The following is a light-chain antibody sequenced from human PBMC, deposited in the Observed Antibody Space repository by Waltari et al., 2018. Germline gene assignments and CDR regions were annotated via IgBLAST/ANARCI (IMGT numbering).Light chain of an antibody. CDR2: RNN. CDR3: SAWDSSLSAWV. V-gene: IGLV10-54*04. Sequence: QAGLTQPPSVSKGLRQTATLTCTGNSNNVGNQGATWLQQHQGHPPKPLSYRNNNRPSGISESFSASRSGNTASLTSTGLQPEDEADYYCSAWDSSLSAWVFGGGTKLTVL. CDR1: SNNVGNQG. J-gene: IGLJ3*02.